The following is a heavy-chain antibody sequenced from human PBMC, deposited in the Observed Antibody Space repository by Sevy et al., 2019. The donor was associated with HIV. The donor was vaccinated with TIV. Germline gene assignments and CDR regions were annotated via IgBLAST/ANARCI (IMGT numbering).Heavy chain of an antibody. V-gene: IGHV3-30-3*01. D-gene: IGHD6-19*01. J-gene: IGHJ4*02. CDR2: ISTDGNLK. Sequence: GGSLRLSCAASGFTFSSAAMDWVRQAPGKGLEWVAVISTDGNLKYYADSVKGRFTISRDNSKNTMSLQMNSLRPDDTAMYYCTRAIRSRIPGSGGWHDFFDSWGQGTLVTVSS. CDR3: TRAIRSRIPGSGGWHDFFDS. CDR1: GFTFSSAA.